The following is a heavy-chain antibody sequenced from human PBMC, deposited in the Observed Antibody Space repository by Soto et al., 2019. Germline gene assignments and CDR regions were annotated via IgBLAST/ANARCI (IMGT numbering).Heavy chain of an antibody. V-gene: IGHV1-18*04. D-gene: IGHD3-9*01. J-gene: IGHJ4*02. CDR1: GYTFTSYG. CDR2: ISAYNGNT. CDR3: ARAVGRVPLPYYYIWTGTFDY. Sequence: QVQLVQSGAEVKKPGASVKVSCKASGYTFTSYGISWVRQAPGQGLEWMGWISAYNGNTNYAQKLQGRVTMTTDTSTSTAYMELRSLRSDDTAVYYCARAVGRVPLPYYYIWTGTFDYWGQGTLVTVSS.